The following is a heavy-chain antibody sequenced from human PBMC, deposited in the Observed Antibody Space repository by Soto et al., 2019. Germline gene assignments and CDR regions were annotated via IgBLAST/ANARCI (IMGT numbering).Heavy chain of an antibody. CDR3: ARVPSWSGGSMGPYYFEY. CDR1: GGSVSSGSYY. J-gene: IGHJ4*02. D-gene: IGHD3-3*01. V-gene: IGHV4-61*01. CDR2: IYYSGST. Sequence: PSETLSLTCTVSGGSVSSGSYYWSWIRQPPGKGLEWIGYIYYSGSTNYNPSLKSRVTISVDTSKNQFSLKLSSVTAADTAVYYCARVPSWSGGSMGPYYFEYWGQGTLVTSPQ.